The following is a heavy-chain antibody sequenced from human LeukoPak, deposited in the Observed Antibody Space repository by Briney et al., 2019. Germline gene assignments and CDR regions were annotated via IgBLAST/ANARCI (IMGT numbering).Heavy chain of an antibody. CDR1: GGTFSSYA. CDR3: ARATVEREYNWFDP. J-gene: IGHJ5*02. D-gene: IGHD4-17*01. V-gene: IGHV1-69*04. Sequence: SVKVSCKASGGTFSSYAISWVRQAPGQGLEWMGRIIPILGIATYAQKFQGRVTITADKSTSTAYMELSSLRSEDTAVYYCARATVEREYNWFDPWGQGTLVTVSS. CDR2: IIPILGIA.